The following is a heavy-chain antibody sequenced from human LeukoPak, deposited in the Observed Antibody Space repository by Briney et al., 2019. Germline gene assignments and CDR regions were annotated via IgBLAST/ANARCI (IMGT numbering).Heavy chain of an antibody. CDR1: GGSISSSSYH. CDR3: AGLEGNSRYFDY. V-gene: IGHV4-39*01. Sequence: NPSETLSLTCTVSGGSISSSSYHWAWIRQPPGKGPQWIGCIYDSGSTYYNPSLKSRVPISVETSKNQFSLKVSSVTAADTAVYHCAGLEGNSRYFDYWGQGTLVTVSS. CDR2: IYDSGST. J-gene: IGHJ4*02. D-gene: IGHD2/OR15-2a*01.